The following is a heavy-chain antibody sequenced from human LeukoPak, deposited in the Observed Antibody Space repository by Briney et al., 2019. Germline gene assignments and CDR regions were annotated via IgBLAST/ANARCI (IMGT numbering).Heavy chain of an antibody. J-gene: IGHJ5*02. V-gene: IGHV4-34*01. D-gene: IGHD2-15*01. CDR1: GGSFSRPF. Sequence: SETLSLTCAVSGGSFSRPFWSWIRQTPGKGLEWIGEIDHSGRTDYNPSLEGRVTMSVDTSKNQFSLKLSSVTAADTAVYYCAKTPYCSGGSCYAVGWFDPWGQGTLVTVSS. CDR2: IDHSGRT. CDR3: AKTPYCSGGSCYAVGWFDP.